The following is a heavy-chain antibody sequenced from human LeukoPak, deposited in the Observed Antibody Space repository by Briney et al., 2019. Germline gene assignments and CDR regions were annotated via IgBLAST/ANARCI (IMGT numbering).Heavy chain of an antibody. V-gene: IGHV4-59*01. CDR3: ARTSAVLDYDFWSGYPHYYYYMDV. Sequence: NPSETLSLTCTVSGGSISSYYWSWIRQPPGKGLEWIGYIYYSGSTNYNPSLKSRVTISVDTSKTQFSLKLSSVTAADTAVYYCARTSAVLDYDFWSGYPHYYYYMDVWGKGTTVTVSS. D-gene: IGHD3-3*01. J-gene: IGHJ6*03. CDR1: GGSISSYY. CDR2: IYYSGST.